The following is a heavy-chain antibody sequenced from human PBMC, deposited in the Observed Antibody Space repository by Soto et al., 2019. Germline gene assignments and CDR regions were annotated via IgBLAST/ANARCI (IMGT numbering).Heavy chain of an antibody. CDR1: GGSVSSPTYY. CDR2: MYYSGST. V-gene: IGHV4-61*01. CDR3: AGGRGHVNTWFDP. D-gene: IGHD3-16*01. Sequence: QVQLQESGPGLVKPSETLSLTCTVSGGSVSSPTYYWSWIRQPPGKGLEWIGYMYYSGSTNYNPSLKSRVPISLDTAKHPSSLTLSYVTAADTAGYYCAGGRGHVNTWFDPWGQGTHVPVSS. J-gene: IGHJ5*02.